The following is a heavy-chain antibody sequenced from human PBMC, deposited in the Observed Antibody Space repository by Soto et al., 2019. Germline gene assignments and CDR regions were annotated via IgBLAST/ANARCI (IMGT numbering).Heavy chain of an antibody. CDR2: TYYRSKWYN. J-gene: IGHJ6*02. Sequence: PAQTLSLTCAISGDSVSSNSAAWNWIRQSPSRGLEWLGRTYYRSKWYNDYAVSVKSRITINPDTSKNQFSLQLNSVTPEDTAVYYCAMYYDFWSGTDYYYYGMDVWGQGTTVTVSS. CDR1: GDSVSSNSAA. CDR3: AMYYDFWSGTDYYYYGMDV. D-gene: IGHD3-3*01. V-gene: IGHV6-1*01.